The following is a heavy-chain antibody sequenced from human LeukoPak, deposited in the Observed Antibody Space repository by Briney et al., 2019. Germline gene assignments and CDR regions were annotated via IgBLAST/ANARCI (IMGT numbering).Heavy chain of an antibody. Sequence: PGRSLRLSCAASGFTVSRNYMSWVRQAPGRGLECVSVIYGGGPTYYADSVKGRFTISRDTAKNTLYLQMNSLRGEDTAVYFCARDLGIAGTTHAFDIWGHGTMVTVSS. V-gene: IGHV3-53*01. J-gene: IGHJ3*02. CDR2: IYGGGPT. CDR3: ARDLGIAGTTHAFDI. D-gene: IGHD1-14*01. CDR1: GFTVSRNY.